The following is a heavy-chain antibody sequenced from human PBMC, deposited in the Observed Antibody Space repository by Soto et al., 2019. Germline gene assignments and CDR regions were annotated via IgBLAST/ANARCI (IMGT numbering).Heavy chain of an antibody. CDR1: GGSINSYC. V-gene: IGHV4-59*08. D-gene: IGHD4-4*01. CDR2: IFDSGNA. CDR3: ARHRRTTVAKFYFDN. Sequence: SETLSLTCTVSGGSINSYCWSWIRQPPGKGLERIAYIFDSGNANYNPSLKSRVTISVDTSKNQFSLKLTSVTAADTAVYYCARHRRTTVAKFYFDNWGQGALVTVSS. J-gene: IGHJ4*02.